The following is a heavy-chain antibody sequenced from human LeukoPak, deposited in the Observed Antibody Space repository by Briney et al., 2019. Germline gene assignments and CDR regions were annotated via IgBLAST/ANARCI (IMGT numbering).Heavy chain of an antibody. Sequence: PGGSLRLSCAASGFTFSSYATSWVRQAPGKGLEWVSAISGSDGSTYYADSVKGRFTISRDNSKNTLYLQMNSLRAEDTAVYYCATWVLGYCSSTSCYRLPDYWGQGTLVTVSS. D-gene: IGHD2-2*02. CDR3: ATWVLGYCSSTSCYRLPDY. V-gene: IGHV3-23*01. CDR1: GFTFSSYA. J-gene: IGHJ4*02. CDR2: ISGSDGST.